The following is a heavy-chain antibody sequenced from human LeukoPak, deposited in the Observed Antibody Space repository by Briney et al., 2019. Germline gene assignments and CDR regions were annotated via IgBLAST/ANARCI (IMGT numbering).Heavy chain of an antibody. J-gene: IGHJ4*02. CDR2: IYHSGST. CDR1: GYSISSGYY. D-gene: IGHD2-15*01. CDR3: ARLVVHCSGGSCARVDY. Sequence: SETLSLTCAVSGYSISSGYYWGWIRQPPGKGQEWIGSIYHSGSTYYNPSLKSRVTISVDTSKNQFSLKLSSVTAADTAVYYCARLVVHCSGGSCARVDYWGQGTLVTVSS. V-gene: IGHV4-38-2*01.